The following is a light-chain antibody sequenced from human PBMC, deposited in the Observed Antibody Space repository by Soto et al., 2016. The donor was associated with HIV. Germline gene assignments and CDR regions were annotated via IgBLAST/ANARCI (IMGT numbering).Light chain of an antibody. J-gene: IGKJ4*01. Sequence: IQMTQSPSSLSSSVGNRVTITCRASQDTANSLAWYQQAPGKAPKLLVFAASRLETGVPSRFSGRRSGTNYTLTISALQPEDFATYFCQQYKTYPLTFGGGTKVQIK. CDR1: QDTANS. CDR3: QQYKTYPLT. CDR2: AAS. V-gene: IGKV1-NL1*01.